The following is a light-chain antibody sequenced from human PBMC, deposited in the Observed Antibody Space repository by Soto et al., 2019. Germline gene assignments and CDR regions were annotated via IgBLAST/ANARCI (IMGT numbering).Light chain of an antibody. CDR2: GAS. CDR1: QSISSSY. Sequence: EIVLSQSPSTLSLSPGERAPHSCRASQSISSSYLAWYQQKPGQAPRLVIYGASTRATGIPDRFSGSGSGTDFTLTISRLEPEDFAVYYCQQYSRSTITFGGGTKVDI. J-gene: IGKJ4*01. V-gene: IGKV3-20*01. CDR3: QQYSRSTIT.